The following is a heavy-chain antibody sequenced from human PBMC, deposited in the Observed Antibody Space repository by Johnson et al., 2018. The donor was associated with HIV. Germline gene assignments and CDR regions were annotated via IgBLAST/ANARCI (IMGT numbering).Heavy chain of an antibody. CDR1: GFTVSSKY. J-gene: IGHJ3*02. CDR2: IYSGGST. Sequence: VQLVESGGDLVQPGGSLRLSCAASGFTVSSKYMAWVRQAPGQGLEWVSVIYSGGSTYYEDSVKGRFTISRDNSKNTVYLQMNSLRAEDTALYYCARVVLVRLAVAGPSRDAFDIWGQGTMVTVSS. D-gene: IGHD6-19*01. CDR3: ARVVLVRLAVAGPSRDAFDI. V-gene: IGHV3-66*01.